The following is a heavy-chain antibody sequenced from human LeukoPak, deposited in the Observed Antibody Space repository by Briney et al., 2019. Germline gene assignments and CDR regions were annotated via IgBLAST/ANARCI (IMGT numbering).Heavy chain of an antibody. J-gene: IGHJ3*02. Sequence: QPGGSLRLSCAASGFTFSSYSMNWVRQAPGKGLGWVSYMSSSSSTIYYADSVKGRFTISRDNTNNSLYLQMNSLRAEDTAVYYCARGSKYRGSYWTFDIWGQGTMVTVSS. V-gene: IGHV3-48*04. D-gene: IGHD1-26*01. CDR2: MSSSSSTI. CDR1: GFTFSSYS. CDR3: ARGSKYRGSYWTFDI.